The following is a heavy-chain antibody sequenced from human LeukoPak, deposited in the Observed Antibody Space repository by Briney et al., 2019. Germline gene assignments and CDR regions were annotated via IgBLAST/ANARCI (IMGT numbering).Heavy chain of an antibody. CDR1: GFTFSSYS. CDR3: AGAEDYYGSGSYRLKGFDY. Sequence: GGSLRLSCAASGFTFSSYSMNWVRQAPGKGLEWVASIQYDGNNKFNADSVKGRFTISRDNAKNSLYLQMNSLRAEDTAVYYCAGAEDYYGSGSYRLKGFDYWGQGTLVTVSS. D-gene: IGHD3-10*01. CDR2: IQYDGNNK. J-gene: IGHJ4*02. V-gene: IGHV3-30*02.